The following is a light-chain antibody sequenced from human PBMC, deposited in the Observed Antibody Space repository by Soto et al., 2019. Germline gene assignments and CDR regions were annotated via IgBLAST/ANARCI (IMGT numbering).Light chain of an antibody. Sequence: EILLPQSPGTRPRPLGERATLSCRASQSVASNLAWYQQKPGQAPRLLIYGASTRATGIPARFSGSGSGTEFTLTISSLQSEDFAVYYCQQYNNWPITFGQGTRLEIK. CDR1: QSVASN. V-gene: IGKV3-15*01. J-gene: IGKJ5*01. CDR3: QQYNNWPIT. CDR2: GAS.